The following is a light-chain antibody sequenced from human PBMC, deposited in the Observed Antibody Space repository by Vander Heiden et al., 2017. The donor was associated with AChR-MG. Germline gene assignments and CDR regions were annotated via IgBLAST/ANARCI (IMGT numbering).Light chain of an antibody. CDR2: EVY. Sequence: QSALTQPPSASGSPGQSVTISCTGTSSDVGGYNDVSWYQHHPGKAPTLMIYEVYKRPSGVPDRFSASKSGNTASLTVSGLQPDDEAYYYCSSYADNTVVFGGGTKLTV. CDR1: SSDVGGYND. J-gene: IGLJ2*01. V-gene: IGLV2-8*01. CDR3: SSYADNTVV.